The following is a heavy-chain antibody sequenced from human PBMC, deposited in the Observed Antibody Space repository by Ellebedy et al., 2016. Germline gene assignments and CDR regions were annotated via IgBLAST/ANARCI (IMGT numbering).Heavy chain of an antibody. CDR3: ARVPPWGAFDI. V-gene: IGHV4-61*02. CDR1: GGSISSGSYY. D-gene: IGHD1-26*01. Sequence: SETLSLTXTVSGGSISSGSYYWSWIRQPAGKGLEWIGRIYTSGSTNYNPSPKSRVTMSVDTSKNQFSLKLSSVTAADTAVYYCARVPPWGAFDIWGQGTMVTVSS. J-gene: IGHJ3*02. CDR2: IYTSGST.